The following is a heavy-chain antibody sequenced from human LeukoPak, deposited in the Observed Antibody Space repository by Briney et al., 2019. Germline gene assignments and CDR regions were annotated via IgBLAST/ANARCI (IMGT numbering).Heavy chain of an antibody. V-gene: IGHV4-59*01. D-gene: IGHD3-10*01. CDR2: IYYSGST. CDR3: ARESYYYGSGSYYKFYDY. J-gene: IGHJ4*02. CDR1: GGSISNYY. Sequence: SETLSLTCTVSGGSISNYYWNWIRQPPGKGLEWIGYIYYSGSTNYNPSLKSRVTISVDTSKNQFSLKLSSVTAADTAVYYCARESYYYGSGSYYKFYDYWGQGTLVTVSS.